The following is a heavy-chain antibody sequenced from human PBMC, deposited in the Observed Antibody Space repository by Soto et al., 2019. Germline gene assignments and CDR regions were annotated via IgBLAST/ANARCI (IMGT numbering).Heavy chain of an antibody. V-gene: IGHV4-30-2*01. J-gene: IGHJ4*02. Sequence: SLTCAFSGVSITTNGYSWSWIRQPPGKGLGWIGYIYPSGTIFYNPSLNSRVTISADTSNNQFSLKLTSVTEADTAVYFCATYTAFAKYYFGCWGRGTLVTVSS. D-gene: IGHD3-16*01. CDR3: ATYTAFAKYYFGC. CDR1: GVSITTNGYS. CDR2: IYPSGTI.